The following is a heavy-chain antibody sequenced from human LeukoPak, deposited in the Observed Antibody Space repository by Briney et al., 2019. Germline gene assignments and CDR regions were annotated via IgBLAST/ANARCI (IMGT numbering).Heavy chain of an antibody. Sequence: GGSLRLSCAASGFIFSTYGMYWVRQAPGKGLGWVAFIRHDGSIKNYADSVKGRSTVSRDNSKNTLYLQMNSLRAEDTAVYYCAKDSLADIDYWGQGTLVTVSS. CDR2: IRHDGSIK. J-gene: IGHJ4*02. CDR3: AKDSLADIDY. CDR1: GFIFSTYG. D-gene: IGHD3-16*01. V-gene: IGHV3-30*02.